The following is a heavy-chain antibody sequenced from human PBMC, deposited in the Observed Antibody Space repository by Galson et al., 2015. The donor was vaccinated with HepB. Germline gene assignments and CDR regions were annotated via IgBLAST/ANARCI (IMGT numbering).Heavy chain of an antibody. CDR2: IRAYNGNT. J-gene: IGHJ3*02. V-gene: IGHV1-18*04. D-gene: IGHD3-10*02. CDR3: ARDVRYAFEM. Sequence: SVKVSCKASGYTFTSYGISWVRQAPGQGLEWMGWIRAYNGNTNYARKLQGRVTMTTDTSTSTAYMELRSLTSGDTAVYYCARDVRYAFEMWGQGTMVTVSS. CDR1: GYTFTSYG.